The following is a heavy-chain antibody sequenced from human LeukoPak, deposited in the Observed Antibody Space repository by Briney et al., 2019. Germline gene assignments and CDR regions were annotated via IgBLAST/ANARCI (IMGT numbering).Heavy chain of an antibody. CDR3: TTASVTMVRGVINPDAFDV. CDR1: GFTFSNAW. D-gene: IGHD3-10*01. CDR2: IMSKSDGGTT. Sequence: GGSLRLSCAASGFTFSNAWMSWVRQAPGKGLEWVGRIMSKSDGGTTAYGAPVKGRFAIPRDDSKNMLYLQMKGLETEDTAVYYCTTASVTMVRGVINPDAFDVWGLGTMVIVSS. J-gene: IGHJ3*01. V-gene: IGHV3-15*01.